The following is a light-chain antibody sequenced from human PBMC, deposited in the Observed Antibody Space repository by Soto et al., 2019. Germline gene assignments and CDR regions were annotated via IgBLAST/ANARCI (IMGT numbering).Light chain of an antibody. CDR3: QQLWTYPLT. J-gene: IGKJ4*01. CDR1: QSIGRW. CDR2: DAS. Sequence: DIQMTQSPSTLSASVGDRVTITCRASQSIGRWLAWYQQKPGTAPKLLIYDASTLKSGVPSRFSGSGSGTEFTLTISSLQPEDFATYYCQQLWTYPLTFGGGTKVDIK. V-gene: IGKV1-5*01.